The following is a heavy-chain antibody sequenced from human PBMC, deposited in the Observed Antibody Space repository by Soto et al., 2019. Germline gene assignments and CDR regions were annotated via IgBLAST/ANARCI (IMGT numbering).Heavy chain of an antibody. CDR1: GYAFTNHY. Sequence: QVQLVQSGAEVKKPGASVRISCKASGYAFTNHYLHWVRQAPGQGLEWMGIINPSGGSATYSQKFQGRVTMTRDTSTSTIHMEMYSLRHEDTAVYYGAGRWGHCSGGSCFYFDYWGQGTLDTVSS. V-gene: IGHV1-46*01. CDR3: AGRWGHCSGGSCFYFDY. J-gene: IGHJ4*02. D-gene: IGHD2-15*01. CDR2: INPSGGSA.